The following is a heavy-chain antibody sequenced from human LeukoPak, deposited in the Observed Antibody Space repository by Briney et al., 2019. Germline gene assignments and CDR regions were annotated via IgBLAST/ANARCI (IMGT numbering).Heavy chain of an antibody. CDR3: ARQWVGYCSGGSCSHALDY. D-gene: IGHD2-15*01. CDR1: GGSISSYY. CDR2: IYYSGST. V-gene: IGHV4-59*08. Sequence: SETLSLTCAVSGGSISSYYWSWVRQPPGKGPEWIGYIYYSGSTNYNPSLKSRVTISVDTSKNQFSLKLSSVTAADTAVYYCARQWVGYCSGGSCSHALDYWGQGTLVTVSS. J-gene: IGHJ4*02.